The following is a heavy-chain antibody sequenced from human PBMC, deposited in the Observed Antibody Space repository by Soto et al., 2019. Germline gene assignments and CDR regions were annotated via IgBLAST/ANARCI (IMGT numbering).Heavy chain of an antibody. Sequence: QVQLVESGGGVVQPGRSLRLSCAASGFTFSSYGMHWVRQSHGKGLEWVAVISYDGSNKYYADSVKGRFTISRDNSENTLYLQMNSLRAEDTAVYYCAKAGSDYDFWSGYQNWFDPWGQGTLVTVSS. CDR1: GFTFSSYG. CDR3: AKAGSDYDFWSGYQNWFDP. D-gene: IGHD3-3*01. CDR2: ISYDGSNK. J-gene: IGHJ5*02. V-gene: IGHV3-30*18.